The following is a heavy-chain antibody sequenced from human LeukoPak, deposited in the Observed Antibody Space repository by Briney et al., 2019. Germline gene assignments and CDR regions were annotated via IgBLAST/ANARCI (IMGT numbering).Heavy chain of an antibody. CDR2: INPNSGGT. Sequence: VASVKVSCKASGYTFTGYYMHWVRQAPGQGLEWMGWINPNSGGTNYAQKFQGRVTMTRDMSTSTVYMELSSLRSEDTAVYYCARVAADYYYYMDVWGKGTTVTVSS. CDR1: GYTFTGYY. D-gene: IGHD6-13*01. J-gene: IGHJ6*03. CDR3: ARVAADYYYYMDV. V-gene: IGHV1-2*02.